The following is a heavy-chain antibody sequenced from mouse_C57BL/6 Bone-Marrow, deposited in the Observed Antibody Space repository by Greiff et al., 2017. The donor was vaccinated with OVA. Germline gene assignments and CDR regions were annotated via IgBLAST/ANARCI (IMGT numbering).Heavy chain of an antibody. CDR1: GFNIKNTY. CDR3: AYYGYDDGYFDY. D-gene: IGHD2-2*01. J-gene: IGHJ2*01. Sequence: EVKLVESVAELVRPGASVKLSCTASGFNIKNTYMHWVKQRPEQGLEWIGRIDPANGNTKYAPKFQGKATITADTSSNTAYLQLSSLTSEDTAIYYCAYYGYDDGYFDYWGQGTTLTVSS. V-gene: IGHV14-3*01. CDR2: IDPANGNT.